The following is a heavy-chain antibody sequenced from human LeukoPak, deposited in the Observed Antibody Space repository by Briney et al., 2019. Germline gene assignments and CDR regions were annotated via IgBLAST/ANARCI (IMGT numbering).Heavy chain of an antibody. Sequence: SETLSLTCTVSGGSISSYYWSWIRQPPGKGLEWIGYIYYSGSTNYNPSLRSRVTISVDTSKNQFSLKLSSVTAADTAVYYCASSKGDFWSVPPWGSYYGMDVWGQGTTVTVSS. CDR3: ASSKGDFWSVPPWGSYYGMDV. D-gene: IGHD3-3*01. J-gene: IGHJ6*02. CDR1: GGSISSYY. CDR2: IYYSGST. V-gene: IGHV4-59*08.